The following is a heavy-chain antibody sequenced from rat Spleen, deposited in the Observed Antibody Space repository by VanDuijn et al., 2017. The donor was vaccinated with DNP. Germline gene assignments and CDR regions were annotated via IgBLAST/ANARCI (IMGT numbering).Heavy chain of an antibody. CDR3: ARSWGTYYGYTPFDY. Sequence: QVQLKESGPGLVQPSQTLSLTCAVSGFSLTTNGVSWVRQPPGKGLEWMGVIWGNGNTNYNSALKSRLSISRDTSKSQVFLKMNSLQTEDTAMYFCARSWGTYYGYTPFDYWGQGTLVTVSS. J-gene: IGHJ3*01. CDR2: IWGNGNT. CDR1: GFSLTTNG. D-gene: IGHD1-9*01. V-gene: IGHV2-13*01.